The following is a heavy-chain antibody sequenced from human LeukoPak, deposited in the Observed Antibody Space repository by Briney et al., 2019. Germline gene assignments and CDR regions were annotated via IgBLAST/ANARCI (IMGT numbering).Heavy chain of an antibody. CDR2: IHYTGST. Sequence: SETQSLTCAVYGGSYSGYYWSWIRQPPGKGLEWVGEIHYTGSTNYKPSLKRRAAILGDTSKNQISLKLTSVTAADTALYYCARGRPGTGNYYFDLWGRGTLVTVSS. CDR3: ARGRPGTGNYYFDL. J-gene: IGHJ2*01. CDR1: GGSYSGYY. D-gene: IGHD1-7*01. V-gene: IGHV4-34*01.